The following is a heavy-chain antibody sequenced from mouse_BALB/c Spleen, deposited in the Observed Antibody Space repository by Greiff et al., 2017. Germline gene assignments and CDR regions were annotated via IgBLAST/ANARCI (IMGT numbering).Heavy chain of an antibody. V-gene: IGHV1-9*01. J-gene: IGHJ3*01. CDR2: ILPGSGST. Sequence: QVQLQQSGAELMKPGASVKISCKATGYTFSSYWIEWVKQRPGHGLEWIGEILPGSGSTNYNEKFKGKATFTADTSSNTAYMQLSSLTSEDSAVYYCARSSSYDWFAYWGQGTLVTVSA. D-gene: IGHD1-1*01. CDR3: ARSSSYDWFAY. CDR1: GYTFSSYW.